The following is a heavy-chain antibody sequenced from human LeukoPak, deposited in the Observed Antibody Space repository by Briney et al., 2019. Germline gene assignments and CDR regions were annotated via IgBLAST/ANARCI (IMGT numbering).Heavy chain of an antibody. CDR2: ISCSGGST. CDR3: AKPRNYYGSGSYQN. D-gene: IGHD3-10*01. CDR1: GFTFSSYA. J-gene: IGHJ4*02. Sequence: PGGSLRLSCAASGFTFSSYAMSWVRQAPGKGLAWVSAISCSGGSTYYADSVKGRFTISRDNSKNKLYLQMNSLRAEDTAVYYCAKPRNYYGSGSYQNWGQGTLVTVSS. V-gene: IGHV3-23*01.